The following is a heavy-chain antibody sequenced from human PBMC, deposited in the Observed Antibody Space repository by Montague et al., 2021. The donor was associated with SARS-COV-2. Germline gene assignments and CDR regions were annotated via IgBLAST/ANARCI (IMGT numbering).Heavy chain of an antibody. V-gene: IGHV4-61*09. CDR2: IYTSGST. CDR3: ARESVSATDYFYYGVDV. CDR1: GGSISSCNYY. J-gene: IGHJ6*02. D-gene: IGHD3-3*01. Sequence: TLSLTCAVSGGSISSCNYYWSWIRQPAGKGLEWIGHIYTSGSTNYNPSLKSRVTISVHTYNNQLSLKLSSVTAADTAVYDCARESVSATDYFYYGVDVWGQGTPVTVSS.